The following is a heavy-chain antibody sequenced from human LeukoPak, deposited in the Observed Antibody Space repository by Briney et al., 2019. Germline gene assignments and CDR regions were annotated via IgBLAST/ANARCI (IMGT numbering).Heavy chain of an antibody. V-gene: IGHV3-21*01. J-gene: IGHJ6*03. Sequence: GGSLSLSCAASGFTFSSYSMNGVRQSPGKGVEGVSSIRSSSSYIYYADSVKGRFTISRDNAKNSLYLQMNSLRAEDTAVYYCANMLARREDGYYYMDVWGKGTTVTASS. CDR2: IRSSSSYI. CDR3: ANMLARREDGYYYMDV. D-gene: IGHD2-15*01. CDR1: GFTFSSYS.